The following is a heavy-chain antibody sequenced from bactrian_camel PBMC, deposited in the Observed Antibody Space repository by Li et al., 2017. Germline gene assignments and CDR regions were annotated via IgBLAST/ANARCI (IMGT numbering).Heavy chain of an antibody. CDR2: LWTGDGAT. J-gene: IGHJ4*01. V-gene: IGHV3S55*01. D-gene: IGHD6*01. CDR3: AAWASGSCTVASGLVLVHW. Sequence: QVQLVESGGGSVQAGGSLRLSCAESGYTYGAFCMGWFRQPPGKEREEVAILWTGDGATFYTASAQGRFTISHDNTKNTHFLEMNNLQPEDSAVYYCAAWASGSCTVASGLVLVHWWGQGTQVTVS. CDR1: GYTYGAFC.